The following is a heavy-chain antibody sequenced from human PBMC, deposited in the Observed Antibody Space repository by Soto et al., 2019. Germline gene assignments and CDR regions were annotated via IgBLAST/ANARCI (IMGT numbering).Heavy chain of an antibody. Sequence: PGRGSFQASGYTFPGGFVHWGRRPPGQGLGWMGWINPNSGGTNYAQKFQGWVTMTRDTSISTAYMELSRLRSDDTAVYYCATAAAVDDAFDIWGQGTMVTVSS. CDR3: ATAAAVDDAFDI. J-gene: IGHJ3*02. V-gene: IGHV1-2*04. D-gene: IGHD6-13*01. CDR2: INPNSGGT. CDR1: GYTFPGGF.